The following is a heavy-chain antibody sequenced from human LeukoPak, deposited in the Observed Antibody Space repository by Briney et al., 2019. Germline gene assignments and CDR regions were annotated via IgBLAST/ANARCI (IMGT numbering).Heavy chain of an antibody. J-gene: IGHJ3*02. D-gene: IGHD2-2*01. V-gene: IGHV4-31*03. CDR3: ATPYCSSISCLDVFNM. Sequence: SQTLSLTCNVSGVSVSDGRYYWTWIRQHPAKGLEWIGYKYYTGSAKYNPSLKSRLTISVDTSKNQFSLQLSPVTAADTATYYCATPYCSSISCLDVFNMWGQGTRVTVSS. CDR2: KYYTGSA. CDR1: GVSVSDGRYY.